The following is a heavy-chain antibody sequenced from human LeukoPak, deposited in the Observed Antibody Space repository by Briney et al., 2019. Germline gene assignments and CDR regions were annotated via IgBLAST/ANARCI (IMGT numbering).Heavy chain of an antibody. D-gene: IGHD5-18*01. CDR2: KNPKRGNT. CDR1: GYTFSIYA. V-gene: IGHV1-8*01. CDR3: ARGLGRTAMVRRGGVRFDY. J-gene: IGHJ4*02. Sequence: ASLKVSSTPSGYTFSIYAINSGRQATEQGLGWMGWKNPKRGNTGYDQKFQGRLAMTRNTSITTAYMELRSLTSDDTAVYYCARGLGRTAMVRRGGVRFDYWGQGTVLTVSS.